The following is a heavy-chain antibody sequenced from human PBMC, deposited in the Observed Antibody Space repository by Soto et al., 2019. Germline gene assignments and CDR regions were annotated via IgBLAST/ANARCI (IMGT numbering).Heavy chain of an antibody. V-gene: IGHV4-34*01. CDR2: INHSGST. Sequence: SETLSLTCAVYGGSFSGYYWSWIRQPPGKRLEWIGEINHSGSTNYNPSLKSRVTMSVDTSKNQFSLKLSSVTAADTAVYYCAGGVVIDYYYYYGMDVWGQGTTVTVSS. CDR1: GGSFSGYY. J-gene: IGHJ6*02. CDR3: AGGVVIDYYYYYGMDV. D-gene: IGHD3-22*01.